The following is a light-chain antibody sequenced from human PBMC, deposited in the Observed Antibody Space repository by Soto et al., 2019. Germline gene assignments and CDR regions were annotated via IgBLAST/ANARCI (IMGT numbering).Light chain of an antibody. V-gene: IGKV1-5*01. Sequence: DIQMTQSPSTLSASVGDRVTITCRASQTISSWLAWYQQKPGKAPTLLIYDASSLESGVPSRFSGSGSGTEVTLTISSLQPDDFATYYCQQYNSYSPATFGPGTKVDIK. CDR1: QTISSW. CDR2: DAS. J-gene: IGKJ3*01. CDR3: QQYNSYSPAT.